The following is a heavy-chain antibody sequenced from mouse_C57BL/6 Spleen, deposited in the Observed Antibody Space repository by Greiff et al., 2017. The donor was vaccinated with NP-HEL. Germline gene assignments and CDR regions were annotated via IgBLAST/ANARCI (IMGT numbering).Heavy chain of an antibody. CDR3: AREGGLLRHYAMDY. Sequence: QVQLKESGPGLVAPSQSLSITCTVSGFSLTSYGVHWVRQPPGKGLEWLVVIWSDGSTTYNPALKSRLSISKDNSKSQVFLKMNSLQTDDTAMYYCAREGGLLRHYAMDYWGQGTSVTVSS. V-gene: IGHV2-6*03. J-gene: IGHJ4*01. CDR1: GFSLTSYG. CDR2: IWSDGST. D-gene: IGHD1-2*01.